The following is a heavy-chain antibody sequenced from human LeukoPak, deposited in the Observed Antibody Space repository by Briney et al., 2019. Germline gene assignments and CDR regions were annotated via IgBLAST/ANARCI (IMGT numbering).Heavy chain of an antibody. V-gene: IGHV1-18*01. J-gene: IGHJ4*02. CDR1: GYDFTSYG. CDR3: ARRRGASGPLYYSDY. Sequence: ASVEVSCKASGYDFTSYGIGWVRQAPGQGLERMGWISATKDNTKYAQDFQDRVTVTSDASTSTAYLEVRSLRSDDTAVYFCARRRGASGPLYYSDYWGQGTLVTVSS. CDR2: ISATKDNT. D-gene: IGHD5-24*01.